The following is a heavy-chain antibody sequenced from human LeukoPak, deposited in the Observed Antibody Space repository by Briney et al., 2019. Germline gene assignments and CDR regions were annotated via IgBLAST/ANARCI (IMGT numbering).Heavy chain of an antibody. CDR1: GFMFSGFW. CDR3: ATRPRSDYYFAIFDY. Sequence: GGSLRLSCAASGFMFSGFWMTWVRQAPGKGLEWVANIRHDGSEKNYVDSVKGRFTISRDNAKNSLYLQMNSLGGEDTAVYYCATRPRSDYYFAIFDYWGQGTLVTVSS. CDR2: IRHDGSEK. D-gene: IGHD3-22*01. V-gene: IGHV3-7*01. J-gene: IGHJ4*02.